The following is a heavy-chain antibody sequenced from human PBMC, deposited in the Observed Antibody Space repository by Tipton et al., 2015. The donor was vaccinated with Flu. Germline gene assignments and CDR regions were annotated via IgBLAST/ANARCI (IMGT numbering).Heavy chain of an antibody. CDR2: INPNSGGT. V-gene: IGHV1-2*04. CDR1: GYTFTGYY. CDR3: ARKEGSSLGTDAFDI. D-gene: IGHD6-13*01. J-gene: IGHJ3*02. Sequence: QLVQSGAEVKKPGASVKVSCKASGYTFTGYYMHWVRQAPGQGLEWMGWINPNSGGTHYAQKFQGWVTMTRDTSISTAYMELSRLRSDDTAVYYCARKEGSSLGTDAFDIWGQGTMVTVSS.